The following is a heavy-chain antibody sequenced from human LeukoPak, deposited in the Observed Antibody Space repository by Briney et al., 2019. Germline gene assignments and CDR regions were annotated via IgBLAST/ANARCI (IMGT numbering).Heavy chain of an antibody. CDR2: ISRSGDIT. J-gene: IGHJ4*02. Sequence: GGSLRLSCAASGATFTKYGMKWVRRAAGAGLEYISGISRSGDITHYADSVKGRFTISRDNVQNTLYLQMNSLRAEDTALHYCATEGFYYWGPGTQVTVSS. CDR1: GATFTKYG. CDR3: ATEGFYY. V-gene: IGHV3-23*01.